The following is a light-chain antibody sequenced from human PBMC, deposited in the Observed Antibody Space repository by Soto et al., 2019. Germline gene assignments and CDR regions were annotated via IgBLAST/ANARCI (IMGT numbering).Light chain of an antibody. CDR3: QQYGSSPWT. Sequence: EIVLTQSPGTLSLSPGEIATLSCNASQSVSSSYLAWYQQKPGQAPRLLIYGASSRATGIPDRFSGSGSGTDFTLTISRLEPEDFAVYYCQQYGSSPWTFGQGTKVDIK. J-gene: IGKJ1*01. CDR2: GAS. CDR1: QSVSSSY. V-gene: IGKV3-20*01.